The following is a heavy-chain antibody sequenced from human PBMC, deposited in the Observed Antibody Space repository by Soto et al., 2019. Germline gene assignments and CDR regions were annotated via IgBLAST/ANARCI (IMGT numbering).Heavy chain of an antibody. CDR2: IWYDGSNK. D-gene: IGHD6-13*01. CDR1: GFTFSSXG. CDR3: ARDRTSSSSYFDY. V-gene: IGHV3-33*01. J-gene: IGHJ4*02. Sequence: QVQLVXSXXXXXXXXXSXXLSCAXSGFTFSSXGMHWVRQAPXXXLEWVAVIWYDGSNKFYTDSVKGRFSISRDNSKNTLSLQMNSLRAEDTAVYYCARDRTSSSSYFDYWGQGNLVTVSS.